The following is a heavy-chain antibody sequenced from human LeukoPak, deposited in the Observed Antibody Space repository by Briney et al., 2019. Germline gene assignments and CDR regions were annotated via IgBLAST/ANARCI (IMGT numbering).Heavy chain of an antibody. V-gene: IGHV4-59*01. CDR3: ARGTMYFDY. Sequence: PSETLSLTCTVSGGSISSYYYSWIRQPPGKGLEWIGYIYYSGSTNYNPSLKSRVTISVDTSKNQFSLKLSSVTAADTAVYYCARGTMYFDYWGQGTLVTVSS. CDR1: GGSISSYY. J-gene: IGHJ4*02. CDR2: IYYSGST. D-gene: IGHD3-3*01.